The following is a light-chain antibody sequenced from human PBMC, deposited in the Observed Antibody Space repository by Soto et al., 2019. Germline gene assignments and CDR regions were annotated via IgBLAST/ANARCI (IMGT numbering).Light chain of an antibody. J-gene: IGLJ1*01. V-gene: IGLV2-14*01. CDR3: SSYTSSSILV. Sequence: QSALTQPASVSGSPGQSITISCTGTSSDVGGYNYVSWYQQHPGKAPKLLIYDVSNRPSGVSNRFSGSKSGNTASLTISGLQAEDEADYDCSSYTSSSILVVGTGTKLTVL. CDR1: SSDVGGYNY. CDR2: DVS.